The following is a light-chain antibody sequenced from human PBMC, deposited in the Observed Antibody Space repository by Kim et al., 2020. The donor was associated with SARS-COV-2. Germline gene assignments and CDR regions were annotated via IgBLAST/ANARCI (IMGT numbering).Light chain of an antibody. CDR3: QVWDSSTYV. J-gene: IGLJ1*01. Sequence: SYELTQPLSVSVALGQTARITCGGSNIGGRNVHWYQQKPGQAPMLVIYRDTNRPSGIPERFSGSNSGNTATLTISRAQDGDEADYYCQVWDSSTYVFGPGTKVTVL. CDR1: NIGGRN. V-gene: IGLV3-9*01. CDR2: RDT.